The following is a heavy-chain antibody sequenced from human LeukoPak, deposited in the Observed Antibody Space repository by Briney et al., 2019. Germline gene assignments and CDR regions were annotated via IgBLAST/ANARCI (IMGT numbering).Heavy chain of an antibody. Sequence: GGSLRLSCAASGFTFSDYYMSWIRQAPGKGLEWVSYISSSGSTIYYADSVKRRFTISRDNAKNSLYLQMNSLRAEDTAVYYCARPPIQLWSKYYYYYMDVWGKGTTVTVSS. CDR3: ARPPIQLWSKYYYYYMDV. CDR2: ISSSGSTI. J-gene: IGHJ6*03. D-gene: IGHD5-18*01. CDR1: GFTFSDYY. V-gene: IGHV3-11*01.